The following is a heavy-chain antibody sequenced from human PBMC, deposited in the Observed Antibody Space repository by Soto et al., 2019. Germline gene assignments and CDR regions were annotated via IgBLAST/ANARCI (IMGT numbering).Heavy chain of an antibody. D-gene: IGHD6-19*01. Sequence: SQTLSLTCAISGDSVSSNSAAWNWIRQSPSRGLEWLGRTYYRSKWYNDYAVSVKSRITINPDTSKNQFPLRLNSVTPEDTAVYYCARERVRWLAPHYYGMDVWGQGTTVTVSS. CDR1: GDSVSSNSAA. V-gene: IGHV6-1*01. CDR2: TYYRSKWYN. CDR3: ARERVRWLAPHYYGMDV. J-gene: IGHJ6*02.